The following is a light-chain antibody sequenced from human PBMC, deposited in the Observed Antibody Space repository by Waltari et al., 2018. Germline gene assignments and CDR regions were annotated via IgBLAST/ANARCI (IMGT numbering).Light chain of an antibody. Sequence: QAGLTQPPSLSKGLRQTATLTCTGDIDNVGNQGAAWLQQHQGHPPKLLSYRNNNRPSGISERLSASRSGNTASRTITGLQPEDEADYYCSAWDSSLSAWVFGGGTKLTVL. J-gene: IGLJ3*02. CDR2: RNN. CDR3: SAWDSSLSAWV. V-gene: IGLV10-54*01. CDR1: IDNVGNQG.